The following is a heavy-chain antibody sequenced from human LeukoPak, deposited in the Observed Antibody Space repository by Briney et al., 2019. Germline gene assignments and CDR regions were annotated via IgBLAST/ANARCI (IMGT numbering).Heavy chain of an antibody. V-gene: IGHV3-30*18. CDR3: AKDREWAFDY. CDR1: GFTFSSYG. Sequence: QTGRSLRLSCAASGFTFSSYGMHWVRQAPGKGLEWVAVISYDGSNKYYADSVKGRFTISRDNSENTLYLQMNSLRAEDTAVYYCAKDREWAFDYWGQGTLVTVSS. D-gene: IGHD2-8*01. CDR2: ISYDGSNK. J-gene: IGHJ4*02.